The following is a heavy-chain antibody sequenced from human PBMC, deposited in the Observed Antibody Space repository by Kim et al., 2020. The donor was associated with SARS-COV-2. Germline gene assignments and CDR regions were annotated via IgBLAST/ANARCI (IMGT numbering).Heavy chain of an antibody. D-gene: IGHD3-22*01. CDR2: R. V-gene: IGHV3-21*01. J-gene: IGHJ4*02. CDR3: ASLYYDTSGYDD. Sequence: RHYADAVGSRLPISRDNAKNSLYLEMKKLRVEDTALYYCASLYYDTSGYDDWGQGTLVTVSS.